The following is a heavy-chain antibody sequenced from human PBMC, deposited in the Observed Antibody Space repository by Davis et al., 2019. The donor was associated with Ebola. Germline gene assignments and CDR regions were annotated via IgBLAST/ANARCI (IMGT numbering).Heavy chain of an antibody. Sequence: GESLKISCVASGFTVSNNYMTWVRQAPGKGLEWVSVIYSGGNTYYGDSVKGRFTISRDNSKNTLYLQMSSLRVEDSAVYYCASSSIRHSDLWYSLDYWGQGTLVTVSS. V-gene: IGHV3-66*02. J-gene: IGHJ4*02. CDR2: IYSGGNT. CDR1: GFTVSNNY. D-gene: IGHD2-15*01. CDR3: ASSSIRHSDLWYSLDY.